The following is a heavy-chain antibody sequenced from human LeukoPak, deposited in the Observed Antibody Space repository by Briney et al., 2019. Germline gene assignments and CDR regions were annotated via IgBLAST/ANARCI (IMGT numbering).Heavy chain of an antibody. CDR1: GGSISSGDYY. V-gene: IGHV4-30-4*08. J-gene: IGHJ4*02. D-gene: IGHD6-13*01. Sequence: PSQTLSLTCSVSGGSISSGDYYWSWSRQPPGKGLEWVGYIFYNGRTYYNPSLKSRVTISAETFQNQFSLKLSSLTAADTAVYDCARDQTAAAGFLDYWGQGTLVTVSS. CDR2: IFYNGRT. CDR3: ARDQTAAAGFLDY.